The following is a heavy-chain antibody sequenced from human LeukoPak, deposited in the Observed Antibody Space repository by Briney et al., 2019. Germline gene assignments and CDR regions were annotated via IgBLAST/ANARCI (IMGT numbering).Heavy chain of an antibody. Sequence: GSLLLSCAASGFTFITSAMNWGRQAPGKGLEWVSSINNVRSHIYYADSVRGRFTISRDNANNVLYLQMNSLRAEDTAVYYCARDPTYYLRYGYFDSWGQGTLVTVSS. CDR2: INNVRSHI. V-gene: IGHV3-21*06. CDR3: ARDPTYYLRYGYFDS. D-gene: IGHD1-26*01. CDR1: GFTFITSA. J-gene: IGHJ4*02.